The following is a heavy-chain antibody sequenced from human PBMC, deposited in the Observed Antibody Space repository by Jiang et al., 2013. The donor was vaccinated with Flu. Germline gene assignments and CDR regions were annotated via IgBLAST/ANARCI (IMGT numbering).Heavy chain of an antibody. J-gene: IGHJ4*02. CDR2: INPSGGST. CDR3: ARGKLLWFGEPGERLDY. D-gene: IGHD3-10*01. CDR1: GYTFTSYY. Sequence: SGAEVKKPGASVKVSCKASGYTFTSYYMHWVRQAPGQGLEWMGIINPSGGSTSYAQKFQGRVTMTRDTSTSTVYMELSSLRSEDTAVYYCARGKLLWFGEPGERLDYWGQGTLVTVSS. V-gene: IGHV1-46*03.